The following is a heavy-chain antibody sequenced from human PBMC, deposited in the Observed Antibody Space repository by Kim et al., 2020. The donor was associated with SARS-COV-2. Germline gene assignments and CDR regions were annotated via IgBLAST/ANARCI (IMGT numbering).Heavy chain of an antibody. CDR3: AKAGGKALWFGEVIESRYNVDL. V-gene: IGHV3-23*01. J-gene: IGHJ5*02. Sequence: GGSLRLSCAASGFTFSSFAMNWVRQAPGKGLEWVSAIPGINSNTYYADSVRGRFTISRDNSKNTLYLQMDSLTAADTAIYYCAKAGGKALWFGEVIESRYNVDLWGQGTLVTVSS. CDR1: GFTFSSFA. D-gene: IGHD3-10*01. CDR2: IPGINSNT.